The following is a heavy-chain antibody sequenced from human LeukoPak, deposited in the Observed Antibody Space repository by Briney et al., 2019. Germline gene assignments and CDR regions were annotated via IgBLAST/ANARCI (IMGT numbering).Heavy chain of an antibody. CDR3: ATVTIDSMVRGVIIEHYYYGMDV. CDR2: FDPEDGET. D-gene: IGHD3-10*01. J-gene: IGHJ6*02. Sequence: ASVKVSCKVSGYTLTELSMHWVRQAPGNGLEWMGGFDPEDGETIYAQKFQGRVTMTEDTSTDTAYMELSSLRSEDTAVYYCATVTIDSMVRGVIIEHYYYGMDVWGQGTTVTVSS. CDR1: GYTLTELS. V-gene: IGHV1-24*01.